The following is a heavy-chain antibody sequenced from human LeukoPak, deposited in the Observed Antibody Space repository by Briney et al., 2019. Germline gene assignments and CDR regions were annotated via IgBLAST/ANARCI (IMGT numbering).Heavy chain of an antibody. CDR1: GGSISSYY. D-gene: IGHD5-12*01. J-gene: IGHJ4*02. V-gene: IGHV4-59*08. CDR3: ARLDSGYEIDY. Sequence: SETLSLTCIVSGGSISSYYWSWIRQPPGKGLEWIGYIYYTGSTNYNPSLNSRVTISVDTSKNQFSLKLSSVTAADTAVYYCARLDSGYEIDYWGQGTLVTVSS. CDR2: IYYTGST.